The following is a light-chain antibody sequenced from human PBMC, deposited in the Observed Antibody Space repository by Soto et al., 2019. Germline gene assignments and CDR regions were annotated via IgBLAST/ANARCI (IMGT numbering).Light chain of an antibody. CDR3: QQRNSYPIT. V-gene: IGKV1-9*01. CDR1: QGISSY. J-gene: IGKJ5*01. Sequence: DIQLTQSPSFLSASVGDRVTITCRASQGISSYLAWYQQKPGKAPNLLIHTASTLQSGVPSRFSGSGSGTEFTLTIGSLQPEDFATYYCQQRNSYPITFGQGTRLEIK. CDR2: TAS.